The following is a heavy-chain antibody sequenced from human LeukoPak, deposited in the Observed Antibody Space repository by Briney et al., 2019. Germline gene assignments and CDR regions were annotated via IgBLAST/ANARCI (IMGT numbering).Heavy chain of an antibody. CDR2: IGGSGSTI. CDR3: ARDGRGGSDNYGTWTFDL. V-gene: IGHV3-48*03. D-gene: IGHD5-24*01. J-gene: IGHJ5*02. Sequence: PGGSLRLSCAASGFTFSNYEMNWLRQAPGKGLEWVSYIGGSGSTIYYTDSVKGRFAISRDNARNSLYLQMNSLRAEDTAFYYCARDGRGGSDNYGTWTFDLWGQGALVSVSS. CDR1: GFTFSNYE.